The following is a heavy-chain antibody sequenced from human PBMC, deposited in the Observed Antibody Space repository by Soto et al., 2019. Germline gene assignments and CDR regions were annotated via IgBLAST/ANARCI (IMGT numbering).Heavy chain of an antibody. CDR3: ATKYSQYCSGGSCLYFDF. CDR2: ISDGGGTK. V-gene: IGHV3-7*03. CDR1: GFTFSSYA. D-gene: IGHD2-15*01. J-gene: IGHJ4*02. Sequence: PGGSLRLSCAASGFTFSSYAMSWVRQAPGKGLEWVANISDGGGTKYYVNSVKGRFTISRDNAKNSVYLQMNSLRAEDAAVYYCATKYSQYCSGGSCLYFDFWGQGTRVTVSS.